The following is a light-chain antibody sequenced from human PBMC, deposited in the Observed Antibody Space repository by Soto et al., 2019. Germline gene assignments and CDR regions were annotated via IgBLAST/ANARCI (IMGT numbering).Light chain of an antibody. J-gene: IGLJ3*02. CDR2: YVS. CDR3: CSSAGGFTWV. Sequence: QSALTQPRSVSGSPGQSVTISCTGTSSDVVSWYQQHPGKAPKRIIYYVSQRPSGVPDRFSGSKSGNTASLTISGLQAEDEADYYCCSSAGGFTWVFGGGTKLNVL. CDR1: SSDV. V-gene: IGLV2-11*01.